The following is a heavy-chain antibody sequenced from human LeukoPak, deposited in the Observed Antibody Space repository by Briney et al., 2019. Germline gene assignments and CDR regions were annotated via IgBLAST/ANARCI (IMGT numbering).Heavy chain of an antibody. Sequence: ASVKVSCKASGYTFTGYYMHWVRQAPGQGLEWMGWINPNSGGTNYAQKFQGRVTMTRDTSISTAYMELSRLRSDDTAVYYCARGSSEIWFGELLSNNFDYWGQGTLVTVSS. CDR1: GYTFTGYY. V-gene: IGHV1-2*02. D-gene: IGHD3-10*01. CDR3: ARGSSEIWFGELLSNNFDY. J-gene: IGHJ4*02. CDR2: INPNSGGT.